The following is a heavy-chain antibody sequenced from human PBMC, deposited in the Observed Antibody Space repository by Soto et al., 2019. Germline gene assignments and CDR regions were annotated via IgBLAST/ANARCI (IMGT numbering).Heavy chain of an antibody. Sequence: GGSLRLSCAASGFPFSSYWMHWVRQAPGKGLVWVSRINSDGSSTSYADSVKGRFTISRDNAKNTLYLQMNSLRAEDTAVYYCARGGIAAAGHGDYWGQGTLVTVSS. J-gene: IGHJ4*02. CDR1: GFPFSSYW. CDR2: INSDGSST. D-gene: IGHD6-13*01. CDR3: ARGGIAAAGHGDY. V-gene: IGHV3-74*01.